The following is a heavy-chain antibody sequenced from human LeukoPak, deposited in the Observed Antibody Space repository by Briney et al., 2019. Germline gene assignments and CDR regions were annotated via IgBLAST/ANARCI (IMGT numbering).Heavy chain of an antibody. V-gene: IGHV4-59*01. J-gene: IGHJ3*02. Sequence: SETPSLTCTGSGGSISSDYWSWMRQPPGKGPEWIGDIYYSGSTNYNPSLKSRVTISVDTSKNQFSLKLSSVTAADTAVYYCARDTHYYDRSGYYIDAFDIWGQGTMVTVSS. D-gene: IGHD3-22*01. CDR2: IYYSGST. CDR3: ARDTHYYDRSGYYIDAFDI. CDR1: GGSISSDY.